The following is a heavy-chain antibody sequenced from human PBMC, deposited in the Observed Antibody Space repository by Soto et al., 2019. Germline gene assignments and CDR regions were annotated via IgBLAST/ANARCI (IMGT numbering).Heavy chain of an antibody. CDR3: ARASSYYDILTGYYVHAFDI. CDR2: IIPILGIA. D-gene: IGHD3-9*01. J-gene: IGHJ3*02. V-gene: IGHV1-69*02. Sequence: QVQLVQSGAEVKKPGSSVKVSCKASGGTFSSYTISWVRQAPGQGLEWMGRIIPILGIANYAQKFQGRVTITADKSTSTAYMELSSLRSEDTAVYYCARASSYYDILTGYYVHAFDIWGQGTMVTVSS. CDR1: GGTFSSYT.